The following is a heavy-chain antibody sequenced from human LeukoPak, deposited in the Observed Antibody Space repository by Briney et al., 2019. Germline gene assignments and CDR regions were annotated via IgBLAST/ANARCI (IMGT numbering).Heavy chain of an antibody. D-gene: IGHD1-26*01. J-gene: IGHJ4*02. CDR1: GGSISSYY. V-gene: IGHV4-59*01. Sequence: PSETLSLTCTVSGGSISSYYWSWIRQPPGKGLEWIGYIYYSGSTNYNPSLKSRVTISVDTSKNQFSLKLSSVTAADTAVYYCARGTYGGSYAPFDYWGQGTLVTVSS. CDR3: ARGTYGGSYAPFDY. CDR2: IYYSGST.